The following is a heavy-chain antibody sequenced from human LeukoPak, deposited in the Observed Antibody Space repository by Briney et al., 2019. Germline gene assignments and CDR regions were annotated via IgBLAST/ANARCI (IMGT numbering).Heavy chain of an antibody. Sequence: SETLSLTCAVSGGSISSSNWWSWVRQPPRKGLEWIGEIYHSGSTNYNPSLKSRVTISVDTSKNQFSLKLSSVTAADTAVYYCARVLVARKRGMDVWGQGTTVTVSS. CDR2: IYHSGST. CDR3: ARVLVARKRGMDV. CDR1: GGSISSSNW. J-gene: IGHJ6*02. D-gene: IGHD5-12*01. V-gene: IGHV4-4*02.